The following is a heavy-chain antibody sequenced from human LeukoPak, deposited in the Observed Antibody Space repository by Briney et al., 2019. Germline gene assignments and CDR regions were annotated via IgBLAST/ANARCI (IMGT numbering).Heavy chain of an antibody. D-gene: IGHD2-2*01. CDR2: ISGSGGST. J-gene: IGHJ6*02. CDR3: ARDIVVVPAALGNYYYYYGMDV. Sequence: PGGSLRLSCAASGFTFSSYAMSWVRQAPGKGLEWVSAISGSGGSTYYADSVKGRFTISRDNAKNSLYLQMNSLRAEDTAVYYCARDIVVVPAALGNYYYYYGMDVWGQGTTVTVSS. CDR1: GFTFSSYA. V-gene: IGHV3-23*01.